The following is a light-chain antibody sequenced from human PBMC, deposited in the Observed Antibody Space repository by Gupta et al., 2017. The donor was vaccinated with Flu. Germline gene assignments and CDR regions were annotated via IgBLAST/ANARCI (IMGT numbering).Light chain of an antibody. CDR1: QTVDGN. V-gene: IGKV3D-15*01. Sequence: EIVMTQSPATVSVSPGETGTLSCRASQTVDGNVAWYQQKPGQAPRLLIYAASTVATDIPARFSGSGAGTXFTLSIXSLQSEDFAVYYCQQYNNWPWTFGXGTKVEVK. J-gene: IGKJ1*01. CDR2: AAS. CDR3: QQYNNWPWT.